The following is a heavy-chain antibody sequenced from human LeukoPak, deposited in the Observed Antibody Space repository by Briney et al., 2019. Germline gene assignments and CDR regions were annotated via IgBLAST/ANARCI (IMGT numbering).Heavy chain of an antibody. V-gene: IGHV4-59*01. CDR2: IYYSGST. CDR1: GGSISSYY. Sequence: KPSKTLSLTCTVSGGSISSYYWSWIRQPPGKGLEWIGYIYYSGSTNYNPSLKSRVTISVDTSKNQFSLKLSSVTAADTAVYYRASARGFTALDAFDIWGQGTMVTVSS. J-gene: IGHJ3*02. D-gene: IGHD5-18*01. CDR3: ASARGFTALDAFDI.